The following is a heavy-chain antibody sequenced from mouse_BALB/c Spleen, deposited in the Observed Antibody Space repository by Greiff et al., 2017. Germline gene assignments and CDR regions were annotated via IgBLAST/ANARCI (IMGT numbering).Heavy chain of an antibody. V-gene: IGHV14-3*02. CDR1: GFNIKDTY. D-gene: IGHD2-3*01. Sequence: VQLQQSGAELVKPGASVKLSCTASGFNIKDTYMHWVKQRPEQGLEWIGRIDPANGNTKYDPKFQGKATITADTSSNTAYLQRNSLTSEDTAVYYCARPYDYWDFDVWGGGTTVTVSS. J-gene: IGHJ1*01. CDR3: ARPYDYWDFDV. CDR2: IDPANGNT.